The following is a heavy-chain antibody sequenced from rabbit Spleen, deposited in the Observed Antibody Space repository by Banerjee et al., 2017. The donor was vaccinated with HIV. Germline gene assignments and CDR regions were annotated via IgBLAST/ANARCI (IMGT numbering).Heavy chain of an antibody. CDR3: ARDGSSYYTFEL. CDR1: GVSFSISSY. CDR2: IYAGSRRTT. D-gene: IGHD8-1*01. J-gene: IGHJ4*01. Sequence: QSLEESGGGLVKPGASLTLTCTASGVSFSISSYMCWVRQAPGKGLEWIACIYAGSRRTTSYASWAKGRFTISKTSSTTVTLQMTSLTAADTATYFCARDGSSYYTFELWGPGTLVTVS. V-gene: IGHV1S40*01.